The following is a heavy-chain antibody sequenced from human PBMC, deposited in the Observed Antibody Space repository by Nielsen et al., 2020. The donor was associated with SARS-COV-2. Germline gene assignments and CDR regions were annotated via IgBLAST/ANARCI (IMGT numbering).Heavy chain of an antibody. CDR2: IRSKAYGGTT. CDR3: TKSDFWSGYYLDH. J-gene: IGHJ4*02. D-gene: IGHD3-3*01. CDR1: GFTFSSYS. V-gene: IGHV3-49*04. Sequence: GGSLRLSCAASGFTFSSYSMNWVRQAPGKGLEWVGFIRSKAYGGTTEYAASVKGRFTISRDDSKSIAYLQMNSLKTEDTAVYHCTKSDFWSGYYLDHWGQGTLVTVSS.